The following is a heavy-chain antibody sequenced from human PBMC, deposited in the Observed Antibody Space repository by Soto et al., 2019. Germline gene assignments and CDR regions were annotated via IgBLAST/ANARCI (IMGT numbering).Heavy chain of an antibody. J-gene: IGHJ6*03. Sequence: SETLSLTCAVYGGSFSGYYWSWIRQPPGKGLEWIGEINHSGSTNYNPSLKSRVTISVDTSKNQFSLKLSSVTAADTAVYYCAREEVVPAARYYMDVWGKGTTVTVSS. CDR2: INHSGST. D-gene: IGHD2-2*01. CDR1: GGSFSGYY. V-gene: IGHV4-34*01. CDR3: AREEVVPAARYYMDV.